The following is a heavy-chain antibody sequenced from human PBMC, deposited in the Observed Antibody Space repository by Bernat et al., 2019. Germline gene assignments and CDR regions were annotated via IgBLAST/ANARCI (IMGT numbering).Heavy chain of an antibody. D-gene: IGHD2-15*01. CDR2: IIPIFGTA. V-gene: IGHV1-69*06. Sequence: QVQLVQSGAEVKKPGSSVKVSRKASGGTFSSYAISWVRQAPGQGLEWMGGIIPIFGTANYAQKFQGRVTITADKSTSTAYMELSSLRSEDTAVYYCARDQGGYCSGGSCHYWYFDLWGRGTLVTVSS. CDR1: GGTFSSYA. CDR3: ARDQGGYCSGGSCHYWYFDL. J-gene: IGHJ2*01.